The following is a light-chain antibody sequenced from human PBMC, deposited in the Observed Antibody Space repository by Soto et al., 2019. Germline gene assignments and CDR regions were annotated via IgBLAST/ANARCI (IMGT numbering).Light chain of an antibody. Sequence: EIVLTQSPGTLSLSPGERATLSCRASQSVSSSYLAWYQQKPGQAPRLLIYGASSRPTGIPDRFGGSGSGTDFTLTSSRLEPEDFAVYYCQQYGSSPLFTFGTGTKVDIK. V-gene: IGKV3-20*01. CDR2: GAS. CDR3: QQYGSSPLFT. J-gene: IGKJ3*01. CDR1: QSVSSSY.